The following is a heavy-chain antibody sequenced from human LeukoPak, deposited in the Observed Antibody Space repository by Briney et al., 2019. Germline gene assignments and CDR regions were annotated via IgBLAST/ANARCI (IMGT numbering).Heavy chain of an antibody. D-gene: IGHD2-2*01. J-gene: IGHJ6*03. CDR1: GGSISSNY. CDR2: IYSSGST. Sequence: SETLSLTCTISGGSISSNYWSWIRQPAGKGLEWIGRIYSSGSTNYNPSLKNRITMSVDTSKNQFSLNLIAVTAADTAVYYCARGVRKYQLLERSYYYFYMDVWGKGTTVTVSS. V-gene: IGHV4-4*07. CDR3: ARGVRKYQLLERSYYYFYMDV.